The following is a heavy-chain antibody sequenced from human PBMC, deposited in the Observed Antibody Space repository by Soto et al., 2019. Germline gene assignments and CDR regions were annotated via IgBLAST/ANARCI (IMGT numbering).Heavy chain of an antibody. CDR2: VGHDGATT. V-gene: IGHV3-23*01. Sequence: GGSLRLSCAASGFSFSCCAMSWVRQAPGRGLEWVSGVGHDGATTHYADSVKGRFTISKDNSKSTVYLQMNSLRAEDTAVYYCAKDLHYWSAMDVWGQGTTVTVS. J-gene: IGHJ6*02. D-gene: IGHD3-3*02. CDR1: GFSFSCCA. CDR3: AKDLHYWSAMDV.